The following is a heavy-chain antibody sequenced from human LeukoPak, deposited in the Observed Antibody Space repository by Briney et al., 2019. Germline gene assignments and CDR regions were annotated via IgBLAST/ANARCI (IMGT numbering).Heavy chain of an antibody. CDR3: ARGSGGWPYYFDY. D-gene: IGHD6-19*01. Sequence: ASVKVSCKASGYTFTGYYMHWVRQAPGQGLEWMGWINPNSGGTNYAQKFQGRVTMTRDTSISTAYMELSRLRSDDTAVYYCARGSGGWPYYFDYWGQGTLVTVSS. J-gene: IGHJ4*02. CDR2: INPNSGGT. CDR1: GYTFTGYY. V-gene: IGHV1-2*02.